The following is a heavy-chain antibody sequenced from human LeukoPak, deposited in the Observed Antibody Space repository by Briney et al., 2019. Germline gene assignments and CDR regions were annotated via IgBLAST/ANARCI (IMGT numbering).Heavy chain of an antibody. V-gene: IGHV4-59*01. CDR2: IYNSGST. CDR1: DGSITSYY. Sequence: PSETLSLTCAVSDGSITSYYWNWIRQPPGKGLEWIGNIYNSGSTDYNPSLKSRVTISVNLSKNQISLKLTSVTAADTALYYCARALRGTDFDYWSQGTLVTVSS. D-gene: IGHD2-15*01. J-gene: IGHJ4*02. CDR3: ARALRGTDFDY.